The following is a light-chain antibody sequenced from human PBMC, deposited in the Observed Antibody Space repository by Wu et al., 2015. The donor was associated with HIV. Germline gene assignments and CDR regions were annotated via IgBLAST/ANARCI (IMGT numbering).Light chain of an antibody. CDR3: QHYGSSPYS. V-gene: IGKV3-20*01. Sequence: ENVLTQSPDTLSLSPGERATLSCRASQNIGSTSLAWYQQKPGQSPRLLIYDASSRASDIPDRFRGSGSGTGFTLTISSLQPEDFAVYYCQHYGSSPYSFGQGTNLEIK. CDR1: QNIGSTS. J-gene: IGKJ2*03. CDR2: DAS.